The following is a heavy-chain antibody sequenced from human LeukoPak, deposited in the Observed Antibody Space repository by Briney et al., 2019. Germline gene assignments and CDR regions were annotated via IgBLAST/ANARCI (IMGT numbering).Heavy chain of an antibody. D-gene: IGHD3-10*01. CDR1: GFTFNIYE. CDR3: ARLYFGESGIDY. Sequence: WGSLRLSCAASGFTFNIYEMNWVSQAPGKGLEWISYISTSGSTIYYADSVKGRFTISRDNAKNSLYLQINSLRAEDTAVYYCARLYFGESGIDYWGQGTLVTVSS. CDR2: ISTSGSTI. J-gene: IGHJ4*02. V-gene: IGHV3-48*03.